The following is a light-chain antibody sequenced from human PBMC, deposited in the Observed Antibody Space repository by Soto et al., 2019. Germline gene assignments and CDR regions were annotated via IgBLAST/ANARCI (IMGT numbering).Light chain of an antibody. CDR2: KVS. V-gene: IGKV2-30*02. CDR1: QSLVHSDGIAY. CDR3: MQGTHWPIT. Sequence: DVVMTQSPLSLPVTLGQPASISCRSNQSLVHSDGIAYFSWFQQRPGRSPWRLIYKVSNRDSGVPARFSGSGSGTDFALKISRVEAEDVGFYYCMQGTHWPITFGQGTRLEI. J-gene: IGKJ5*01.